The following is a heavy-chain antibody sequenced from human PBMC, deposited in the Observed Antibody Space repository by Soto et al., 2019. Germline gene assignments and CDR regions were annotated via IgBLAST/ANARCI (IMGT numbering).Heavy chain of an antibody. Sequence: SETLSLTCTVSGGSISSYYWSWIRQPPGKGLEWIGYIYYSGSTNYNPSLKSRVTISVDTSKNQFSLKLSSVTAADTAVYYCARKYSGSYASRSTCFDPWGQGTLLTVS. D-gene: IGHD1-26*01. CDR2: IYYSGST. CDR1: GGSISSYY. V-gene: IGHV4-59*01. CDR3: ARKYSGSYASRSTCFDP. J-gene: IGHJ5*02.